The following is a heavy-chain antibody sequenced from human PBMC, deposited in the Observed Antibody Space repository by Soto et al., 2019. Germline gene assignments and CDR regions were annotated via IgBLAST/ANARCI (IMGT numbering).Heavy chain of an antibody. J-gene: IGHJ3*02. V-gene: IGHV3-66*01. CDR3: AREFYIGAAAHAFDI. CDR1: GFTVSSNY. Sequence: GGSLRLSCAASGFTVSSNYMSWVRQAPGKGLEWVSVIYSGGSTYYADSVKGRFTISRDNSKNTLYLQMNSLRAEDTAVYYCAREFYIGAAAHAFDIWGQGTMVTV. D-gene: IGHD2-15*01. CDR2: IYSGGST.